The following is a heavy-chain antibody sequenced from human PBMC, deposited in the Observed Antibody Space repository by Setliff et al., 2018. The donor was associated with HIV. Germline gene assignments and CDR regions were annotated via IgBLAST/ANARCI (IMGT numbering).Heavy chain of an antibody. CDR3: ARDRRTYYYDSSGYSPPLRAFDI. CDR2: IRSSGDT. J-gene: IGHJ3*02. Sequence: SETLSLTCTVSGASISSHNYYWGWIRQSPGKGLEWIASIRSSGDTHYNPSLKSRVTISADTSKNQFSLNLSSVTAADTAVYYCARDRRTYYYDSSGYSPPLRAFDIWGQGTMVTVSS. V-gene: IGHV4-39*07. D-gene: IGHD3-22*01. CDR1: GASISSHNYY.